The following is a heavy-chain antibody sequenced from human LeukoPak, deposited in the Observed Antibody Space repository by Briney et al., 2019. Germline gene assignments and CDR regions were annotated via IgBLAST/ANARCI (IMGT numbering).Heavy chain of an antibody. CDR2: INHSGST. V-gene: IGHV4-34*01. Sequence: SETLSLTCAVYGGSFSGYYWSWIRQPPGKGLEWIGEINHSGSTNYNPSLKSRVTISVDTSKNQFSLKLSSVTAADTAVYYCARERERYGDNNWFDPWGQGTLVTVSS. J-gene: IGHJ5*02. CDR3: ARERERYGDNNWFDP. D-gene: IGHD4-17*01. CDR1: GGSFSGYY.